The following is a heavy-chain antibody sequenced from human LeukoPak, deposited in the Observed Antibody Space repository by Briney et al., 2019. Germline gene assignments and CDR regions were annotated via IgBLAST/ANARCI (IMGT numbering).Heavy chain of an antibody. Sequence: PSETLSLTCTVSGGSISNYYWSWIRQPPGKGLEWIGYIYYGGSTNYNPSLKSRVTISVDTSKNQFSLKLSSVTAADTAVYYCAREHANPEVGMDVWGQGTTVTVSS. CDR1: GGSISNYY. J-gene: IGHJ6*02. D-gene: IGHD1-14*01. CDR3: AREHANPEVGMDV. CDR2: IYYGGST. V-gene: IGHV4-59*01.